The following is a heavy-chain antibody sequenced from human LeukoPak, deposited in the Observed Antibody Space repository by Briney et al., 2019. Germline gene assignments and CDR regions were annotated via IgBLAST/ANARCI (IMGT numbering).Heavy chain of an antibody. CDR3: AKEYNTMVRGYDY. D-gene: IGHD3-10*01. CDR2: ISGSDGST. J-gene: IGHJ4*02. CDR1: GFTFSSYG. V-gene: IGHV3-23*01. Sequence: WGTLRLSCAASGFTFSSYGMSWVRQAPGKGLEWVSAISGSDGSTYYADSVKGRFTISRDNSKNTLYLQMNSLRAEDTAVYYCAKEYNTMVRGYDYWGQGTLVTVSS.